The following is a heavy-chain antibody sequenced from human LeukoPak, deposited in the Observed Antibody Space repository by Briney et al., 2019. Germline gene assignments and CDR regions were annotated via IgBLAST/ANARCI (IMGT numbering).Heavy chain of an antibody. Sequence: GSLKPFCAASGFTFSSHYMDWVRQASREGLEWVSSISSSSSYIYYADSVKGRFTISRDNAKNSLYLQMNSLRAEDTAVYYCARGAVAIRGNWFDPWGQGTLVTVSS. CDR1: GFTFSSHY. CDR2: ISSSSSYI. CDR3: ARGAVAIRGNWFDP. V-gene: IGHV3-21*01. D-gene: IGHD6-19*01. J-gene: IGHJ5*02.